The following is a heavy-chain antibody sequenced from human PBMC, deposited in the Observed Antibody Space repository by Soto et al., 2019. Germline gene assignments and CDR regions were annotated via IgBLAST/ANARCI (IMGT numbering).Heavy chain of an antibody. Sequence: SETLSLTCAVSGASISCSYYYWARLRHSPGKGPEWIGSVFYTGFTSYNPSLESRVSVSVDTSKSQFSLKLSAVTAADTAVYYCATSQKGYNWNYFDHWGQGALVTVSS. V-gene: IGHV4-39*01. CDR1: GASISCSYYY. D-gene: IGHD1-20*01. CDR3: ATSQKGYNWNYFDH. J-gene: IGHJ4*02. CDR2: VFYTGFT.